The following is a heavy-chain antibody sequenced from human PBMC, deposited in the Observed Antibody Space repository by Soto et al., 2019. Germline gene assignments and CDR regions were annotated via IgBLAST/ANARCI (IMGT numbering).Heavy chain of an antibody. CDR3: ARQILFWSGSLGYFDY. V-gene: IGHV4-59*08. J-gene: IGHJ4*02. Sequence: SETLSLTCTVSGGSISSCYWSWIRQPPGKGLEWIGYIYYSGSTNYNPSLKSRVTISVDTSKNQFSLKLSSVTAADTAVYYCARQILFWSGSLGYFDYWGQGTLVTVSS. CDR1: GGSISSCY. D-gene: IGHD3-3*01. CDR2: IYYSGST.